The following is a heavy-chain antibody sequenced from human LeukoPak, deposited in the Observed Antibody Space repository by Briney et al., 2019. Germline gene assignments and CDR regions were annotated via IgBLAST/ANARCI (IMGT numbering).Heavy chain of an antibody. Sequence: ASVKVSCKASGYTFTCYYMHWVRQAPGQGLEWMGWINPNSGGTNYAQKFQGRVTMTRDTSISTAYMELSRLRSDDTAVYYCARDHRELELRLGYWGQGTLVTVSS. V-gene: IGHV1-2*02. J-gene: IGHJ4*02. CDR3: ARDHRELELRLGY. D-gene: IGHD1-7*01. CDR2: INPNSGGT. CDR1: GYTFTCYY.